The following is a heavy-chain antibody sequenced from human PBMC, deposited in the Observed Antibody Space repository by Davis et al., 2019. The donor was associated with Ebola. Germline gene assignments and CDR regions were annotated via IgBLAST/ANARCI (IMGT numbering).Heavy chain of an antibody. CDR3: ARPRDFGYGDPFDL. V-gene: IGHV4-59*08. D-gene: IGHD5-18*01. CDR1: GGSISDYF. Sequence: MPSETLSLTCIVSGGSISDYFWSWIRQTPGRGLEWIGYIYGESTKYNASLQSRVTISVDTSKNQFSLKLKSVTAADTAVYFCARPRDFGYGDPFDLWGQGAVVTVSP. J-gene: IGHJ3*01. CDR2: IYGEST.